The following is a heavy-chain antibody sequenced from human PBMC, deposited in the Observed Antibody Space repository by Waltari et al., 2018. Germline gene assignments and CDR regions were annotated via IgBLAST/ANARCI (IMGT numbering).Heavy chain of an antibody. D-gene: IGHD5-12*01. Sequence: QVQLQQWGAGLLTPSETLSLSCAVYGESFSGYYWTWIRQTPGKGLEWIGEINYSGITNYNPSLKSRVTISADTSKIQISLRLRSVTAADTAVYYCARRGEMATLDYWSQGTLVGVSS. CDR3: ARRGEMATLDY. V-gene: IGHV4-34*01. CDR1: GESFSGYY. J-gene: IGHJ4*02. CDR2: INYSGIT.